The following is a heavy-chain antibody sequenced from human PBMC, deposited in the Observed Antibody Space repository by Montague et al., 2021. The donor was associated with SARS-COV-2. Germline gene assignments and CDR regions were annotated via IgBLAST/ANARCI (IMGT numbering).Heavy chain of an antibody. J-gene: IGHJ6*02. CDR3: ARVLSHRAIFGVVIINGMDV. V-gene: IGHV4-31*03. Sequence: TLSLTCTVSGGSISSGGYYWSWIRQHPGKGLEWIGYIYYSGSTYYXPSLKSRVTISVDTSKNQLSLKLSSVTAADTAVYYCARVLSHRAIFGVVIINGMDVRGQGTTVTVSS. CDR1: GGSISSGGYY. D-gene: IGHD3-3*01. CDR2: IYYSGST.